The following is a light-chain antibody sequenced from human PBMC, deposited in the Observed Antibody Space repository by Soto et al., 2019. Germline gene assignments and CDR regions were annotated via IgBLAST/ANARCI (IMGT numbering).Light chain of an antibody. Sequence: DIQMTQSPSSLSASVGDRVTITCRASQSISSYLNWYQQKPGKAPKLLIYAASSLQSGVPSRFSGSGSGTDFTLTISSLQPEDCATYYCQQSYSTLFTCGPGTKVDIK. J-gene: IGKJ3*01. CDR3: QQSYSTLFT. CDR1: QSISSY. V-gene: IGKV1-39*01. CDR2: AAS.